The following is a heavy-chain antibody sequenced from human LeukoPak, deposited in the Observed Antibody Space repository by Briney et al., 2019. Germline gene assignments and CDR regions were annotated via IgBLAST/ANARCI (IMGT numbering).Heavy chain of an antibody. D-gene: IGHD2-2*01. J-gene: IGHJ6*02. CDR2: VIPIFGIA. CDR1: GCTFTHYS. V-gene: IGHV1-69*02. Sequence: SSVPVSCKGSGCTFTHYSIRWVRQPPGRGREWMGRVIPIFGIANYAQRFQGRVPLTADQSKGTAYMELGSLGAADTGVYFCARTPEGYCSSTICQPADYYYYYGMDVWGQGTTVTVSS. CDR3: ARTPEGYCSSTICQPADYYYYYGMDV.